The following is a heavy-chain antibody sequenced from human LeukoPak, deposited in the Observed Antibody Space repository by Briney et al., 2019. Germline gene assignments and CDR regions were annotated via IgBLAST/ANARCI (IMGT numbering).Heavy chain of an antibody. Sequence: GGSLRLSCAASGFTFSSYSMNWVRQAPGKGLEWVSSISSSSSYIYYADSVKGRFTISRDNAKNSLYLQMNSLGAEDTAVYYCATTPRGALSDYWGQGTLVTVSS. V-gene: IGHV3-21*01. D-gene: IGHD3-16*02. CDR1: GFTFSSYS. J-gene: IGHJ4*02. CDR2: ISSSSSYI. CDR3: ATTPRGALSDY.